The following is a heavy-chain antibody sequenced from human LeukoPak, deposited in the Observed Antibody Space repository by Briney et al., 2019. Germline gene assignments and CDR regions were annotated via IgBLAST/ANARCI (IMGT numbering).Heavy chain of an antibody. Sequence: SGTLSLTCAVSGGSISSSNWWSWVRQPPGKGLEWIGEIYHSGSTNYNPSLKSRVTISVDKSKNQFSLKLSSVTAADTAVYYCARDEEDDSSSWEASVAVAGEWGQGTLVTVSS. CDR1: GGSISSSNW. D-gene: IGHD6-13*01. J-gene: IGHJ4*02. V-gene: IGHV4-4*02. CDR3: ARDEEDDSSSWEASVAVAGE. CDR2: IYHSGST.